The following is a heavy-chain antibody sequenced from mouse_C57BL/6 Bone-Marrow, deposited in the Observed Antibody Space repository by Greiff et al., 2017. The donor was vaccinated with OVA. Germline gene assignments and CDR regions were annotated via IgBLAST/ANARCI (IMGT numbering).Heavy chain of an antibody. D-gene: IGHD3-3*01. CDR2: IYPGDGDT. J-gene: IGHJ2*01. Sequence: QVQLQQSGPELVKPGASVKISCKASGYAFSSSWMNWVKQRPGKGLEWIGRIYPGDGDTNYNGKFKGKATLTADTSSSTAYMQLSSLTSEDSAVYYCARSGTDYWGQGTTLTVSS. CDR1: GYAFSSSW. V-gene: IGHV1-82*01. CDR3: ARSGTDY.